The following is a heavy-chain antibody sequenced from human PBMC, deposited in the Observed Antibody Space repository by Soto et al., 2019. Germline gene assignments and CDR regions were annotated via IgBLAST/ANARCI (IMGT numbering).Heavy chain of an antibody. CDR2: ISSSSSTT. CDR3: ARESVWFGDSAEYYGMDV. V-gene: IGHV3-48*01. J-gene: IGHJ6*02. D-gene: IGHD3-10*01. Sequence: PGGSLRLSCAASGFTFSSYSMNWVRQAPGKGLEWVSYISSSSSTTYYPGSVKGRFTISRENAKNSLYLQMNSLRAGDTAVYYCARESVWFGDSAEYYGMDVWGQGTTVTVSS. CDR1: GFTFSSYS.